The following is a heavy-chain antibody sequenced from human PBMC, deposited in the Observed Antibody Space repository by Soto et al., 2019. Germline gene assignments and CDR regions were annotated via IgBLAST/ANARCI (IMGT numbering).Heavy chain of an antibody. D-gene: IGHD2-2*01. Sequence: PGGSLRLSCTASGFSFSASTIHWVRQASGKGLEWVGRIRSKANNYAPAYGASVEGRFTISRDDSKNTAYLQMNSLKTEDTAVYYCATLNCSSSSCYIFYYGMDVWGQGTTVTVSS. J-gene: IGHJ6*02. CDR3: ATLNCSSSSCYIFYYGMDV. CDR1: GFSFSAST. CDR2: IRSKANNYAP. V-gene: IGHV3-73*01.